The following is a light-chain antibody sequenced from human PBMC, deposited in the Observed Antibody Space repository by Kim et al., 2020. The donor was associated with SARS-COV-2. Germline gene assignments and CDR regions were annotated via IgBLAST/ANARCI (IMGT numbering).Light chain of an antibody. CDR1: NLGHKY. CDR3: QAWDSSTAV. J-gene: IGLJ2*01. Sequence: VSPGQTASITCAGDNLGHKYASWYQQKPGQSPVLVIYQDNKRPSGIPDRFSGSNSGSTATLTISGAQTMDEADFYCQAWDSSTAVFGGGTQLTVL. CDR2: QDN. V-gene: IGLV3-1*01.